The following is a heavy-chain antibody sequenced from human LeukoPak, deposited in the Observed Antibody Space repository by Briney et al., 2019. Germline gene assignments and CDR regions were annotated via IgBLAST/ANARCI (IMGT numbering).Heavy chain of an antibody. CDR3: AKEGSDAFDI. J-gene: IGHJ3*02. CDR1: GFTFSSYS. CDR2: ISSSSSYI. Sequence: GGSLRLSCAASGFTFSSYSMNWVRQAPGKGLEWVSSISSSSSYIYYADSVKGRFTISRDNAKNTLYLQMNSLRAEDTAVYYCAKEGSDAFDIWGQGTMVTVSS. V-gene: IGHV3-21*01.